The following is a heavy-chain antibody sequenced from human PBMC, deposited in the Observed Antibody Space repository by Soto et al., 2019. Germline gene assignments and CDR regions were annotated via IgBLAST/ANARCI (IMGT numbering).Heavy chain of an antibody. CDR1: A. J-gene: IGHJ4*02. CDR3: ARDVAYNRQDY. V-gene: IGHV3-30-3*01. CDR2: ISYDGNDQ. Sequence: ARRRIRKTKSKGLEWVAAISYDGNDQYYADSVKGRFTISRDNAKNSLFLQMDSLTADDTAVYYCARDVAYNRQDYWGLGTLVTVSS. D-gene: IGHD1-20*01.